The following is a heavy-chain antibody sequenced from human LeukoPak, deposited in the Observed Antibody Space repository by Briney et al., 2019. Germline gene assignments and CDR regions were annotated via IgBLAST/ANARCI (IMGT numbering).Heavy chain of an antibody. CDR3: ASYPPQQREDAFDI. CDR1: GGSISSYY. D-gene: IGHD6-13*01. J-gene: IGHJ3*02. Sequence: PSETLSLTCTVSGGSISSYYWSWIRQPPGKGLEWIGYIYYSGSTNYNPSLKSRVTISVDTSKHQFSLKLSSVTAADTAVYYCASYPPQQREDAFDIWGQGTMVTVSS. V-gene: IGHV4-59*01. CDR2: IYYSGST.